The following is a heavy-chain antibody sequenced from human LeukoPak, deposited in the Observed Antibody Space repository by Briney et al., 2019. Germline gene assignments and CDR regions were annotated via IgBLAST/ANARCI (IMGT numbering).Heavy chain of an antibody. CDR3: ARVGGSYYHFDY. CDR1: GFTFSSYA. CDR2: ISYDGSNK. D-gene: IGHD1-26*01. J-gene: IGHJ4*02. Sequence: GGSLRLSCAASGFTFSSYATHWVRQAPGKGLEWVAVISYDGSNKYYADSVKGRFTISRDNSKNTLYLQMNSLRAEDTAVYYCARVGGSYYHFDYWGQETLVTVSS. V-gene: IGHV3-30-3*01.